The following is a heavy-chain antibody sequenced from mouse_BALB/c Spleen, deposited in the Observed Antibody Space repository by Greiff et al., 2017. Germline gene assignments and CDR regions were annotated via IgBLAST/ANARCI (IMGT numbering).Heavy chain of an antibody. D-gene: IGHD1-1*01. CDR3: LLRYFDV. CDR2: IDPSDSYT. Sequence: QVQLQQPGAELVKPGASVKLSCKASGYTFTSYWMHWVKQRPGQGLEWIGEIDPSDSYTNYNQKFKGKATLTVDKSSSTAYMQLSSLTSEDSAVYYCLLRYFDVWGAGTTVTVSS. J-gene: IGHJ1*01. CDR1: GYTFTSYW. V-gene: IGHV1-69*02.